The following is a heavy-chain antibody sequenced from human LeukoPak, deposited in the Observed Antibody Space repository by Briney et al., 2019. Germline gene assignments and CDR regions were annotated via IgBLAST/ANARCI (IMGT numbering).Heavy chain of an antibody. J-gene: IGHJ4*02. CDR3: ARETYFYDTTYYYVKYFDS. CDR2: IISIRSTI. V-gene: IGHV3-11*01. D-gene: IGHD3-22*01. CDR1: GFTFSDYY. Sequence: PGGSLRLSCAPSGFTFSDYYMSCIRQAPGKGLEWGSYIISIRSTIYYADSVQGRFTISRDNAKNSLYLQMNSLRAEDTAVYYCARETYFYDTTYYYVKYFDSWGQGTLVTVSS.